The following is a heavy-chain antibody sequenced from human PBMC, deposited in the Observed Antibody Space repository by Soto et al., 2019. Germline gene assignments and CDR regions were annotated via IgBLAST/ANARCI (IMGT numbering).Heavy chain of an antibody. CDR3: ARGRHNYFSYGLAV. V-gene: IGHV4-30-4*01. Sequence: SETLSLTWTGSGGTSKSDYYWAWVRQPPGGGLQWTGYKYYSGATTPHPSLEARVSFSVDPSKNQFFLNPTSVNVVDTPVYFCARGRHNYFSYGLAVWGTGIPVTV. J-gene: IGHJ6*04. CDR1: GGTSKSDYY. CDR2: KYYSGAT.